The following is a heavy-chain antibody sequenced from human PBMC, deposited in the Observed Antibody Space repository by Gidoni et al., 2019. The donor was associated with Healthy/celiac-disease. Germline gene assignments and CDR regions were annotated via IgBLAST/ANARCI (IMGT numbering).Heavy chain of an antibody. J-gene: IGHJ3*02. D-gene: IGHD3-9*01. CDR1: GFTFDDYA. V-gene: IGHV3-9*01. CDR3: AKDKGYDILTGYTQAFDI. Sequence: EVQLVESGGGLVQPGRSLRLSCAASGFTFDDYAMHWVRQAPGKGLEGVSGISWNSGSIGYADSVKGRFTISRDNAKNSLYLQMNSLRAEDTALYYCAKDKGYDILTGYTQAFDIWGQGTMVTVSS. CDR2: ISWNSGSI.